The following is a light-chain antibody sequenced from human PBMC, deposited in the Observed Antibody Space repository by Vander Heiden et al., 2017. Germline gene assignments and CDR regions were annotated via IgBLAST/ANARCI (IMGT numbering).Light chain of an antibody. CDR2: ENY. Sequence: QSVFTQPPSVSAAPGQKVTISCSGSSSNIGNKYVTWYQQLPGTAPKLLIYENYKRPSGIPDRFSGSKSGTSATLGITGLQTGDEADYYCGSWDTSMSGGVFGGGTKLTVL. V-gene: IGLV1-51*02. CDR3: GSWDTSMSGGV. CDR1: SSNIGNKY. J-gene: IGLJ3*02.